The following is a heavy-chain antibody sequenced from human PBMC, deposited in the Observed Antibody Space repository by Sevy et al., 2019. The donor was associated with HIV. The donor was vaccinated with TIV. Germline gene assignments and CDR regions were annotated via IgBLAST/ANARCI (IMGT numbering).Heavy chain of an antibody. Sequence: GGSLRLSCAASGFTFSSYAMSWVRQAPGKGLEWVSAISGSGGSTYYADSVKRRFTISRDNSKNTLYLQMNSLRAEDTAVYYCAKDESTWGSGSYFRTPVYYFDYWGQGTLVTVSS. CDR2: ISGSGGST. D-gene: IGHD1-26*01. V-gene: IGHV3-23*01. CDR1: GFTFSSYA. CDR3: AKDESTWGSGSYFRTPVYYFDY. J-gene: IGHJ4*02.